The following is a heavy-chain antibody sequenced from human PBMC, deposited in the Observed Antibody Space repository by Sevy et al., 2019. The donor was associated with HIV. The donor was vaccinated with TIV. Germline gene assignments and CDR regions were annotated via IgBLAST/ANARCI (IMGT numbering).Heavy chain of an antibody. J-gene: IGHJ4*02. D-gene: IGHD1-26*01. Sequence: GGSLRLSCAASGFSFRNYWMHWVRQAPGKGLVWVSRISFDGSTTTYADSVKGRFTNSRDNAKNTLYLQMNSLRAEDTAVYYCAREVGRGHDYWGQGTLVTVSS. CDR3: AREVGRGHDY. CDR1: GFSFRNYW. CDR2: ISFDGSTT. V-gene: IGHV3-74*01.